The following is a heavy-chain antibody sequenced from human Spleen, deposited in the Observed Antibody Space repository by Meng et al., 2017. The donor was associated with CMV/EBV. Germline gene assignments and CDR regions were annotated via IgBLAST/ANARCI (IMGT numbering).Heavy chain of an antibody. CDR3: ARAVPTYSSSWYGEYFQH. Sequence: SETLSLTCTVSGGSINGYYWSWIRQPPGKGLEWIGEINHSGSTNYNPSLKSRVTISVDTSKNQFSLKLSSVTAADTAMYYCARAVPTYSSSWYGEYFQHWGQGTLVTVSS. J-gene: IGHJ1*01. V-gene: IGHV4-34*01. CDR1: GGSINGYY. D-gene: IGHD6-13*01. CDR2: INHSGST.